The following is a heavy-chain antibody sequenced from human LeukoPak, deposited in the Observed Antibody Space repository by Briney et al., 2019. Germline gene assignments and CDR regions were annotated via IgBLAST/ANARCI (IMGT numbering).Heavy chain of an antibody. J-gene: IGHJ5*02. Sequence: ASVKVSCKASGYTFTSYAMHWVRQAPGQRLEWMGWINAGNGNTKYSQRFQGRVTITRDTSASTAYMELSSLRSEDTAVYYCARDGQWLARGSWFDPWGQGTLVTVSS. CDR3: ARDGQWLARGSWFDP. CDR1: GYTFTSYA. CDR2: INAGNGNT. V-gene: IGHV1-3*01. D-gene: IGHD6-19*01.